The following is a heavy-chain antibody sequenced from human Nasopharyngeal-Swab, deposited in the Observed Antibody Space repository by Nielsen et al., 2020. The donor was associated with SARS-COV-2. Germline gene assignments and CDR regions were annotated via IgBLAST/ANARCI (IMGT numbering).Heavy chain of an antibody. Sequence: GGSLRFSCAASGFTFSSYWMSWVRQAPGKGLEWVANIKQDGSEKYYVDSVKGRFTISRDNAKNSLYLQMNSLRAEDTAVYYCARTRGGIAVAGRGYWYFDLWGRGTLVTVSS. J-gene: IGHJ2*01. D-gene: IGHD6-19*01. CDR3: ARTRGGIAVAGRGYWYFDL. CDR1: GFTFSSYW. CDR2: IKQDGSEK. V-gene: IGHV3-7*03.